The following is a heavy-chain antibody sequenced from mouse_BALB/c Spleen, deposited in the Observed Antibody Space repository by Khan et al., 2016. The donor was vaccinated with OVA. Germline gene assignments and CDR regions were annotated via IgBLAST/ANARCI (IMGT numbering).Heavy chain of an antibody. CDR2: IYPGNGYT. V-gene: IGHV1S134*01. Sequence: VQLKQSGAELGRPGSSVKLSCKTSGFTFTSYGIKWVKQRPGQGLEWIGYIYPGNGYTVYNEKFQGKATLTSDTSSSTAYMQLRSLTSEDSAIDFCAAAYYRNYVEYWGQGTTLTVSS. J-gene: IGHJ2*01. D-gene: IGHD2-14*01. CDR1: GFTFTSYG. CDR3: AAAYYRNYVEY.